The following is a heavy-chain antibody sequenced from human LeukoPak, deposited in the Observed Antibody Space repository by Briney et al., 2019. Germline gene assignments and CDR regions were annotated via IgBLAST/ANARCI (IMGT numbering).Heavy chain of an antibody. CDR2: IYYSGST. CDR3: ARRRSGDYYLDY. J-gene: IGHJ4*02. V-gene: IGHV4-39*01. CDR1: GGSISSGSYY. D-gene: IGHD2-21*02. Sequence: SETLSLTCTVSGGSISSGSYYWGWIRQPPGKGLEWIGSIYYSGSTYYNPSLKSRVTISVDTSENQFSLKLRSVTAADTAVYYCARRRSGDYYLDYLGQGTLVTVSS.